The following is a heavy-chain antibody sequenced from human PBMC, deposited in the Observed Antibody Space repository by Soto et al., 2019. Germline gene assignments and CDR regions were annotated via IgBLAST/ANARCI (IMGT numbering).Heavy chain of an antibody. D-gene: IGHD3-16*01. CDR2: IYYSGST. V-gene: IGHV4-30-4*01. Sequence: SETLSLTCTVSGGSISSGDYYWSWIRQPPXKGLEWIGYIYYSGSTYYNPSLKSRVTISVDTSKNQFSLKLSSVTAADTAVYYCARDRVRFYYYYYGMDVWGQGTTVTVSS. CDR3: ARDRVRFYYYYYGMDV. J-gene: IGHJ6*02. CDR1: GGSISSGDYY.